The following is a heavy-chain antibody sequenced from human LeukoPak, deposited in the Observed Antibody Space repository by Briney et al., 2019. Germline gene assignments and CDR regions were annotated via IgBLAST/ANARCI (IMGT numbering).Heavy chain of an antibody. J-gene: IGHJ6*03. CDR3: AASGYQLPQDYYYYFMDV. Sequence: GGSLRLSCAASGFTVSSNYMSWVRQAPGEGLEWVSVIYSGGSTYYADSVKGRFTISRDSSKNTLYLQMNSLRAEDTAVYYCAASGYQLPQDYYYYFMDVWGKGTSVTVS. V-gene: IGHV3-53*01. CDR1: GFTVSSNY. D-gene: IGHD2-2*01. CDR2: IYSGGST.